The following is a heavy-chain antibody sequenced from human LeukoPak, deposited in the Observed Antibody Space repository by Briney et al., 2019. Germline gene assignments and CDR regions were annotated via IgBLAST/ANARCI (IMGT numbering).Heavy chain of an antibody. CDR1: GGSISGYY. Sequence: SETLSLTCTVSGGSISGYYWSWIRQPPGKGLEWIGYISHSGTAVYNPSLMSRVTISVDTSKNQFSLKLSSVTAADTAVYYCARLSDAFDIWGQGTMVTVSS. CDR2: ISHSGTA. CDR3: ARLSDAFDI. V-gene: IGHV4-59*08. J-gene: IGHJ3*02.